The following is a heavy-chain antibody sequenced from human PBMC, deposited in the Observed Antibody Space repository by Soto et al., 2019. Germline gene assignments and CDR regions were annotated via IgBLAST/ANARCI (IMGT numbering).Heavy chain of an antibody. CDR3: ARAVTVTTRYYFDY. CDR2: IYYSGST. J-gene: IGHJ4*02. V-gene: IGHV4-59*01. Sequence: SETLSLTCTVSGGSISSYYWSWIRQPPGKGLEWIGYIYYSGSTNYNPSLKRRVTISVDTSKNQFSQKLSSVTAADTAVYYCARAVTVTTRYYFDYWGQGTLVTVSS. CDR1: GGSISSYY. D-gene: IGHD4-17*01.